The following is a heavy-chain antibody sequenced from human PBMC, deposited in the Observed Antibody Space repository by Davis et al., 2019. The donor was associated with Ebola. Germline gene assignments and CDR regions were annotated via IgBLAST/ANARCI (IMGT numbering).Heavy chain of an antibody. CDR3: ATAVGAVIDY. J-gene: IGHJ4*02. D-gene: IGHD1-26*01. Sequence: MPSETLSLTCTVSGGSISSSSYYWGWIRQHPGKGLEWIGYIHYSGSTYYNPSLKSRLTISVDTSKNQFSLKLSSVTAADTAVYYCATAVGAVIDYWGQGTLVTVSS. CDR2: IHYSGST. V-gene: IGHV4-39*01. CDR1: GGSISSSSYY.